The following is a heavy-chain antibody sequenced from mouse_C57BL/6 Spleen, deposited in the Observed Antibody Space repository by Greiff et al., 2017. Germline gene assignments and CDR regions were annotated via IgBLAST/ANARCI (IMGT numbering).Heavy chain of an antibody. V-gene: IGHV1-12*01. D-gene: IGHD2-3*01. J-gene: IGHJ3*01. CDR2: IYPGNGDT. Sequence: LQQSGAELVRPGASVKMSCKASGYTFTSYNMHWVKQTPRQGLEWIGAIYPGNGDTSYNQKFKGKTTLTVDKSSSTAYLQLSSLTYEDSAVYLWARSIYDGYFPFAYWGQGTLVTVSA. CDR3: ARSIYDGYFPFAY. CDR1: GYTFTSYN.